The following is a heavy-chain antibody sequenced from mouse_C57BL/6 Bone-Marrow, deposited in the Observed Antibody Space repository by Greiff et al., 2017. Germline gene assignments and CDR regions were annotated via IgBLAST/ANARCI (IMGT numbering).Heavy chain of an antibody. Sequence: EVQLQESGPGLVKPSQSLSLTCSVTGYSITSGYYWKWIRQFPGNKLEWMGYISYDGSNNSNPSLKNRISITRDTSKNQFFLKLNSVTTEDTATYYCARNDDGFAYWGQGTLVTVSA. J-gene: IGHJ3*01. CDR3: ARNDDGFAY. D-gene: IGHD2-12*01. V-gene: IGHV3-6*01. CDR2: ISYDGSN. CDR1: GYSITSGYY.